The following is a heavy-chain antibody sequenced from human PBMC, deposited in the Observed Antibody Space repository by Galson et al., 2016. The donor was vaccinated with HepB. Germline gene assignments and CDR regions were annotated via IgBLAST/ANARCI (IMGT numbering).Heavy chain of an antibody. CDR3: AKSDYYGSAGEYDF. D-gene: IGHD3-10*01. CDR2: ISAYSGNT. J-gene: IGHJ4*02. Sequence: SVKISCKASGYTFTINGISWVRQAPGEGLEWMGWISAYSGNTIYAQQFQGRVAMTKDTSTSTAYMELRSLRSDDTAVYYCAKSDYYGSAGEYDFWGQGTLVTVSS. V-gene: IGHV1-18*04. CDR1: GYTFTING.